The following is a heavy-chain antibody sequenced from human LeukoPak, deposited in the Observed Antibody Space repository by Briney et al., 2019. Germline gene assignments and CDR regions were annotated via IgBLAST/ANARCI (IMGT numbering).Heavy chain of an antibody. CDR2: IYTSGST. Sequence: SETLSLTCTVSGGSISSYYWSWIRQPAGKGLEWIGRIYTSGSTKYNPSLKSRVTMSVDTSKNQFSLKLSSVTAADTAVYYCARLGYCSSTSCSDDYWGQGTLVTVSS. J-gene: IGHJ4*02. CDR1: GGSISSYY. CDR3: ARLGYCSSTSCSDDY. D-gene: IGHD2-2*01. V-gene: IGHV4-4*07.